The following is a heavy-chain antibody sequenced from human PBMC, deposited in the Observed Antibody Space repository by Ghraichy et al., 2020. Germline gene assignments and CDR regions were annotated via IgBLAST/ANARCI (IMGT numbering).Heavy chain of an antibody. V-gene: IGHV3-23*01. J-gene: IGHJ4*02. D-gene: IGHD3-16*02. CDR2: ISGSGGSI. Sequence: GGSLRLSCAASGFTFSSYAMSWVRQAPGKGLEWVSAISGSGGSIYYADSVKGRFTISRDNSKNTLYLQMNSLRAEDTAVYYCAKKPTYDYVWGSYRYWGQGTLVTVSS. CDR1: GFTFSSYA. CDR3: AKKPTYDYVWGSYRY.